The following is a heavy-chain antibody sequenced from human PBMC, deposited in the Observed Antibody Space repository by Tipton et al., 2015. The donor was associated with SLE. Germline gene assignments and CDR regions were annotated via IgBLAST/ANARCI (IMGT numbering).Heavy chain of an antibody. CDR1: GGSMSSGGYS. V-gene: IGHV4-61*08. CDR2: IYYNGST. CDR3: ARYCSSTICYSYYYMDV. Sequence: TLSLTCAVSGGSMSSGGYSWSWIRQAPGKGLEWIGYIYYNGSTNYNPSLKSRVTISVDTSKNQFSLKLSSVTAADTAVYYCARYCSSTICYSYYYMDVWGKGTTVTVSS. D-gene: IGHD2-2*02. J-gene: IGHJ6*03.